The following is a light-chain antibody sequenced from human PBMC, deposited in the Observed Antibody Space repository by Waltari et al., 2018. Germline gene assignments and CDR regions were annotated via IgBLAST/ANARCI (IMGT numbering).Light chain of an antibody. Sequence: DIQMTQSPSSLSASVGDTVTITCRASQGISSYLNWFQQKPGKAPKLLIYAASSLESGVPSRFSGSGSGTEFTLTISSLQPEDFAAYYCLQHNSYRLTFGGGTKVEIK. V-gene: IGKV1-17*01. J-gene: IGKJ4*01. CDR2: AAS. CDR1: QGISSY. CDR3: LQHNSYRLT.